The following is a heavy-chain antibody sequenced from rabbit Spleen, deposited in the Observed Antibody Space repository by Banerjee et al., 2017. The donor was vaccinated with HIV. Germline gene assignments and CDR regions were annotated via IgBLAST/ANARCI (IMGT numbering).Heavy chain of an antibody. CDR3: ARDGAGGSYFAL. CDR2: IEPIFGRT. Sequence: QEQLVESGGGLVQPGGSLKLSCKASGFDFSNYGMSWVRQTPGKGLEWIGYIEPIFGRTYYATWVDGRFAISSHNAQNTVFLQMTSLTAADTATYFCARDGAGGSYFALWGPGALVTVS. CDR1: GFDFSNYG. V-gene: IGHV1S47*01. D-gene: IGHD8-1*01. J-gene: IGHJ4*01.